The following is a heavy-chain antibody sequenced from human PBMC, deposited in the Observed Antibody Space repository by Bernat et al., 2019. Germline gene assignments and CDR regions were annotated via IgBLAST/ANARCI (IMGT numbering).Heavy chain of an antibody. CDR3: AGEPNWFDP. J-gene: IGHJ5*02. V-gene: IGHV3-15*01. Sequence: EAQLMESGGGLVKPGGSLRLSCAASGFTFSNAWMSWVRQAPGKGLEWVGRIKSKSAGGTTDYAAPVQGRFTISRDDSKNTLYRQMNSLKTEDTAVYFCAGEPNWFDPWGQGTLVTVSS. D-gene: IGHD1-14*01. CDR1: GFTFSNAW. CDR2: IKSKSAGGTT.